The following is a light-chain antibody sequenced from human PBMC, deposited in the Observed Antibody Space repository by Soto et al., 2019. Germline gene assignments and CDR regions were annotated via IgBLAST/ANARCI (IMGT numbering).Light chain of an antibody. Sequence: EIVMTQSPDTLYVSPGERATLSCRASQSVSSSYLAWYQQKPGQAPRLLIYGASSRATGIPDRFSGSGSGTDFTLTISRLEPEDFAVYYCQQYGSSITFGQGTRLEIK. J-gene: IGKJ5*01. V-gene: IGKV3-20*01. CDR3: QQYGSSIT. CDR2: GAS. CDR1: QSVSSSY.